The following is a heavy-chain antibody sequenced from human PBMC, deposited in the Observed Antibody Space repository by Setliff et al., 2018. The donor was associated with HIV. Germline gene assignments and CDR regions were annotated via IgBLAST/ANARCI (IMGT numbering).Heavy chain of an antibody. J-gene: IGHJ4*02. CDR2: INPSGGST. Sequence: ASVKVSCKASGYTFTSYYIHWVRQAPGQGLEWMGIINPSGGSTSYAQKFQGRVTMTRDTSTSTAYMELSSLTSDDTAIYYCARGRLSWSPDFWGQGTLVTVSS. V-gene: IGHV1-46*01. CDR1: GYTFTSYY. CDR3: ARGRLSWSPDF.